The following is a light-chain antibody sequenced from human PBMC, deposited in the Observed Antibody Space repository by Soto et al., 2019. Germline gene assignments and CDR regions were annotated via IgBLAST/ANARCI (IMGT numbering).Light chain of an antibody. V-gene: IGKV1-5*03. Sequence: DIQMTQSRATLSGSVGDRFTITFRASQTISSWLAWYQQKQGKAPKIMIYKASTLKSGVPSRFSGSGSGTEFNLTISSLQPADFATYYCQHYNSYSEAFGQGTKVDIK. CDR1: QTISSW. J-gene: IGKJ1*01. CDR2: KAS. CDR3: QHYNSYSEA.